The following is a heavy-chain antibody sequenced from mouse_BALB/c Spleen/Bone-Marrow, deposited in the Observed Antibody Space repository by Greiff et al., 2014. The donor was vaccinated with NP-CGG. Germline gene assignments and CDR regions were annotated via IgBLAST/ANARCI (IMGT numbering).Heavy chain of an antibody. CDR3: AREVRGDLDY. V-gene: IGHV1-63*02. J-gene: IGHJ2*01. D-gene: IGHD2-14*01. Sequence: LVESGAELVRPGTSVKISCKASGYTFTNYWLGWVKQRPGHGLEWIGDIYPGGGYTNYNEKFKGKATLTADTSSSTAYMQLSSLTSEDSAVYFCAREVRGDLDYWGQGTTLTVSS. CDR1: GYTFTNYW. CDR2: IYPGGGYT.